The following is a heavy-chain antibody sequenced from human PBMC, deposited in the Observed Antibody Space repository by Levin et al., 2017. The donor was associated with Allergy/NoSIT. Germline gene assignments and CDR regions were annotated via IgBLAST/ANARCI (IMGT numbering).Heavy chain of an antibody. CDR1: GYTFTGYY. CDR3: ARDVGDPRGVWFFDR. Sequence: AASVKVSCKASGYTFTGYYMHWVRQVPGQGPEWMGRIDPGGGGTSYAHNFQSRVTMTRDTSISTAYMELSGLRSDDTAVYYCARDVGDPRGVWFFDRWGRGTLVTV. CDR2: IDPGGGGT. J-gene: IGHJ2*01. V-gene: IGHV1-2*06. D-gene: IGHD2-8*02.